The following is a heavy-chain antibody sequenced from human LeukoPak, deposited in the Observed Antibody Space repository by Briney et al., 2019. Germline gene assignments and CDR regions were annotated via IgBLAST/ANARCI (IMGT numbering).Heavy chain of an antibody. D-gene: IGHD5-18*01. CDR3: ATDGISEETATDY. J-gene: IGHJ4*02. V-gene: IGHV3-15*01. CDR1: GFTFNNAW. Sequence: GGSLRLSCAASGFTFNNAWMNWVRQAPGKGLEWVGRIKSKSDGGTTDYAAPVKGRFIISRDDSKNTLYLQMNSLKTEDTAVYFCATDGISEETATDYWGQGTLVTVSS. CDR2: IKSKSDGGTT.